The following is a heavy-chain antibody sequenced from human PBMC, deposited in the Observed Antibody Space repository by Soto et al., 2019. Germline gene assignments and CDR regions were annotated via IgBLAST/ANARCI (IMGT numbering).Heavy chain of an antibody. V-gene: IGHV4-59*01. CDR2: IYYSGST. CDR1: GDSIISYY. J-gene: IGHJ5*02. CDR3: ARVPASHSGNWFDP. Sequence: QVQLQESGPGLVKPSETLSLTCTVSGDSIISYYWSWIRQPPGKGLEWIGYIYYSGSTNYNPSLKSRVTXXVXTXXNQFSLKLTSVTAADTAVYYWARVPASHSGNWFDPWGQGTLVTVSS. D-gene: IGHD1-26*01.